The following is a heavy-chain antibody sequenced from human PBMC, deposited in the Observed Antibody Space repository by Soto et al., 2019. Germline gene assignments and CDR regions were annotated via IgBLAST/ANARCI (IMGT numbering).Heavy chain of an antibody. D-gene: IGHD6-13*01. J-gene: IGHJ4*02. CDR2: IIPIFGTA. CDR1: GGTFSSYA. Sequence: ASVKVSCKASGGTFSSYAISWVRQAPGQGLEWMGGIIPIFGTANYAQKFQGRVTITADESTSTAYMELSSLRSEDTAVYYCATPPRGTSSWSALSFSFDYGGQEPRITSPS. CDR3: ATPPRGTSSWSALSFSFDY. V-gene: IGHV1-69*13.